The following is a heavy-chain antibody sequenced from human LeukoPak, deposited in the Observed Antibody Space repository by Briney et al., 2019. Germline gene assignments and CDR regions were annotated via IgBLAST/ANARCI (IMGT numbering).Heavy chain of an antibody. CDR1: GFTFSNFG. CDR2: IVFDGSKK. J-gene: IGHJ4*02. CDR3: ATDLIYGSGEY. V-gene: IGHV3-30*02. D-gene: IGHD3-10*01. Sequence: PGGSLRLSCAASGFTFSNFGIHWVRQAPGKGLEWVSFIVFDGSKKFYADSVKGRFIISRDNAKNSLYLQMNSLRAEDTAVYYCATDLIYGSGEYWGQGTLVTVSS.